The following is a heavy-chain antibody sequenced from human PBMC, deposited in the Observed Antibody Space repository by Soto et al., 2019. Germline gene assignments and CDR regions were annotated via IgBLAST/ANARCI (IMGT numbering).Heavy chain of an antibody. CDR3: ARARGVGGGDCCSNWFDP. V-gene: IGHV3-30-3*01. Sequence: QVQLVESGGGVVQPGRSLRIACAASGFSFSTYAMHWVRQAPGKGLEWVAVISSDGSKSYYADSVKGRFTISRDNSKNTLYLQVSSLRADDTAVYDCARARGVGGGDCCSNWFDPWGQGTLVGVSS. CDR1: GFSFSTYA. D-gene: IGHD2-21*02. CDR2: ISSDGSKS. J-gene: IGHJ5*02.